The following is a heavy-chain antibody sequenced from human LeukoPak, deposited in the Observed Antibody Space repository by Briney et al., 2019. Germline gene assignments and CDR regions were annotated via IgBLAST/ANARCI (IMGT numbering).Heavy chain of an antibody. V-gene: IGHV4-38-2*02. Sequence: SETLSLTCTVSGYFISSGHYWGWVRQVPGKGPEWIGSFYHTGTTYYNPSLKRRVTTSVDKSKNQFSLKLSSVTAADTAVYYCASHDILTGPTIWGQGTMVIISS. D-gene: IGHD3-9*01. CDR3: ASHDILTGPTI. J-gene: IGHJ3*02. CDR2: FYHTGTT. CDR1: GYFISSGHY.